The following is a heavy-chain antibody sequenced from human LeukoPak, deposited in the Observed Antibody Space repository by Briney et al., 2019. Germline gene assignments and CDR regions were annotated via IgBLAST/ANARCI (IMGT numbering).Heavy chain of an antibody. CDR2: IYYSGST. Sequence: SETLTLTCTVSGGSVSSSIYYWGWIRQPPGKGLEWIGSIYYSGSTSYNPSLKSRVTISVDTSKNQFSLKLTSVTAADTAVYYCASRNDILTGYVFDFWGQGTLVTVSS. CDR1: GGSVSSSIYY. V-gene: IGHV4-39*01. CDR3: ASRNDILTGYVFDF. J-gene: IGHJ4*02. D-gene: IGHD3-9*01.